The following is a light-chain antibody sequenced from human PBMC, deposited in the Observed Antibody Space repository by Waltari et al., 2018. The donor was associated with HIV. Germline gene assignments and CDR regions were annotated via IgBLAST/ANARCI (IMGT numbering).Light chain of an antibody. Sequence: QSVLTQPPSASGTPGQRVTISCSGSSSHIGSNYVYWYQQLPGTTPKLLIYRNDQRPSGFPDRFSGSKSGTSASLAISGLRSEDEADYYCSTWDHSLSGWVLGGGTKLTVL. CDR2: RND. J-gene: IGLJ3*02. V-gene: IGLV1-47*01. CDR3: STWDHSLSGWV. CDR1: SSHIGSNY.